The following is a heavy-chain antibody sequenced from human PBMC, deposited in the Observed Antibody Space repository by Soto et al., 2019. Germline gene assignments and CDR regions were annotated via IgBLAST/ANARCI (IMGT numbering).Heavy chain of an antibody. V-gene: IGHV1-18*01. CDR2: ISAYNGNT. Sequence: QVQLVQSGAEVKKPGASVKVSCKASGYTFTSYGISWVRQAPGQGLEWMGWISAYNGNTKYVQKFQGRFTMTTDTSTSTAYMELRSMRSDDPAVYYCARDAAAGLNAYWGQGTLVTVS. D-gene: IGHD6-13*01. CDR3: ARDAAAGLNAY. J-gene: IGHJ4*02. CDR1: GYTFTSYG.